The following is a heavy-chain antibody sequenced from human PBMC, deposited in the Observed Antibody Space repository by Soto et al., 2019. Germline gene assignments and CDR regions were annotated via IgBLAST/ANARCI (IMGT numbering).Heavy chain of an antibody. CDR2: SSGSGSGGST. Sequence: EVQLLESGGGLVQPGGSLRLSCAASGFTFTNYAMTWVRQAPGKGLEWVSISSGSGSGGSTNYADSVKGRFTISRDNSKNTLYLQMNSLRVEDTAVYYCAKGRDDYRNYVFDYWGQGTLVTVYS. D-gene: IGHD4-4*01. CDR1: GFTFTNYA. V-gene: IGHV3-23*01. CDR3: AKGRDDYRNYVFDY. J-gene: IGHJ4*02.